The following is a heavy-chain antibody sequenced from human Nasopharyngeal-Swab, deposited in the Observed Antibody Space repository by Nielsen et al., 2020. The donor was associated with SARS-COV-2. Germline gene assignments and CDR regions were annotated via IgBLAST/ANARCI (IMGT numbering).Heavy chain of an antibody. CDR1: GFTFDDYA. CDR3: AKIGEDTFDY. CDR2: ISWNSGSI. V-gene: IGHV3-9*01. J-gene: IGHJ4*02. D-gene: IGHD2-15*01. Sequence: SLKISCAASGFTFDDYAMHWVRQAPGKGLEWVSGISWNSGSIGYADSVKGRFTISRDNAKNSLYPQMNSLRAEDTALYYCAKIGEDTFDYWGQGTLVTVSS.